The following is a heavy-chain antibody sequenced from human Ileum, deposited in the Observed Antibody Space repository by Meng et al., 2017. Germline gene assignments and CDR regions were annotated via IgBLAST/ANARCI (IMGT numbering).Heavy chain of an antibody. V-gene: IGHV4-61*08. J-gene: IGHJ5*02. Sequence: SETLSLTCNVSGGSVTSGGYYWNWIRQAPGKGLEWIGCIYNNGVTNYKPSLKSRVTISLGPSKNQFSLKVTSVTAADTAVYYCARWFDPWGQGTLVTVSS. CDR1: GGSVTSGGYY. CDR3: ARWFDP. CDR2: IYNNGVT.